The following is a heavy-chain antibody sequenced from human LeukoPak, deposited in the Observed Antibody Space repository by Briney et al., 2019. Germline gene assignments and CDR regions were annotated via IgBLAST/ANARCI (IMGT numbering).Heavy chain of an antibody. CDR1: GVTLNSNY. D-gene: IGHD3-22*01. V-gene: IGHV3-23*01. J-gene: IGHJ4*01. CDR2: ISGSAGTT. Sequence: GGSLRLSCAASGVTLNSNYLSWVRQAPGKGLEWVSAISGSAGTTYYADSVKGRFTISRDNSKNTLFLQMNSLRAEDTAVYYCAKPPFSDSSGFANWGHGTLVTVSS. CDR3: AKPPFSDSSGFAN.